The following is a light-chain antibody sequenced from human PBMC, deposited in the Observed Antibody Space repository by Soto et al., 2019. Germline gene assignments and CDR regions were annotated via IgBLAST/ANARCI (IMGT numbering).Light chain of an antibody. J-gene: IGKJ2*01. V-gene: IGKV1-5*03. CDR3: QQYNSYWHT. CDR1: QSISSW. CDR2: KAA. Sequence: DIQMTQSPSTLSASVGDRVAITCRASQSISSWLAWYQQKPGKAPKLLIYKAASLESGVPSRFSGSGSGTEFTLTISSLQPDDFATYYCQQYNSYWHTLGQWTKLEIK.